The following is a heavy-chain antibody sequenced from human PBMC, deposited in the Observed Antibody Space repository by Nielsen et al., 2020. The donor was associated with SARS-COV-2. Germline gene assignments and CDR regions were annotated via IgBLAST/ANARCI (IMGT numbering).Heavy chain of an antibody. CDR2: ISASSANI. CDR3: ASDPSYASSWLHYFDF. J-gene: IGHJ4*02. D-gene: IGHD5-12*01. V-gene: IGHV3-48*02. Sequence: GGSLRLSCAASGFTFNTYAMNWVRQAPGKGLEWVAYISASSANIHYAASVNGRFTVSRDNAKNSLYLQMNNLRDEDTAVYYCASDPSYASSWLHYFDFWGQGTRVTVSS. CDR1: GFTFNTYA.